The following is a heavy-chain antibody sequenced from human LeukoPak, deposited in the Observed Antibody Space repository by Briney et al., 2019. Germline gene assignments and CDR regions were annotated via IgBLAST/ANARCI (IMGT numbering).Heavy chain of an antibody. V-gene: IGHV3-30-3*01. CDR2: ISYDGSNK. CDR1: GFTFSSYA. D-gene: IGHD3-3*01. Sequence: PGRSLRLSCAASGFTFSSYAMHWVRQAPGKGLEWVAVISYDGSNKYYADSVKGRFTISRDNSKNTLYLQMNSLRAEDTAVYYCAIDFWNTYYWDYWGQGTLVSVSS. CDR3: AIDFWNTYYWDY. J-gene: IGHJ4*02.